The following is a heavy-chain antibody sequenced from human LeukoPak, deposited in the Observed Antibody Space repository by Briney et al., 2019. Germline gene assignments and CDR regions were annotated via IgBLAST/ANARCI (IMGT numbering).Heavy chain of an antibody. CDR1: GFTFDDYG. V-gene: IGHV3-20*04. Sequence: PGGSLRLSCAASGFTFDDYGMSWVRQAPGKGLGWVSGINWNGGSTGYADSVKGRFTISRDNAKNSLYLQMNSLRAEDTALYYCTRDRYSSGWYAFDIWGQGTMVTVSS. D-gene: IGHD6-19*01. CDR3: TRDRYSSGWYAFDI. CDR2: INWNGGST. J-gene: IGHJ3*02.